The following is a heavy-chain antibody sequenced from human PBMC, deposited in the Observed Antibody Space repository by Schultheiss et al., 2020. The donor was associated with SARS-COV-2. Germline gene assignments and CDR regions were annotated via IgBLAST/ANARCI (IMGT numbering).Heavy chain of an antibody. D-gene: IGHD3-16*01. J-gene: IGHJ3*01. V-gene: IGHV4-38-2*01. Sequence: SETLSLTCAVSGYSISSGYYWGWIRQHPGKGLEWIGYIYYSGSTYYNPSLKSRVSISVDKSKNQFSLEMTSLTAADTAVYYCARVWGGLVRAFDVWGQGTTVTVSS. CDR1: GYSISSGYY. CDR2: IYYSGST. CDR3: ARVWGGLVRAFDV.